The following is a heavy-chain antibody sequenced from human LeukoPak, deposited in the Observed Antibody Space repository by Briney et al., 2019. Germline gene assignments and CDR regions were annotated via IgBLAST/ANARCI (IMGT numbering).Heavy chain of an antibody. J-gene: IGHJ3*02. D-gene: IGHD1-26*01. V-gene: IGHV3-9*01. CDR3: AKGASGSYWDAFDI. CDR2: ISWNSGSI. Sequence: GGSLRLSCAASGFTFDDYAMHWARQAPGKGLEWVSGISWNSGSIGYADSVKGRFTISRDNAKNSLYLQMNSLRAEDTALYYCAKGASGSYWDAFDIWGQGTMVTVSS. CDR1: GFTFDDYA.